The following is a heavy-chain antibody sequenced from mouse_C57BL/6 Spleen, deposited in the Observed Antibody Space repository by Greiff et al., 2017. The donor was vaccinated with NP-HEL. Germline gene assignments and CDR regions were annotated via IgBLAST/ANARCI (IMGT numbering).Heavy chain of an antibody. J-gene: IGHJ4*01. CDR3: ARGAYGNYASGAMDY. CDR2: IDPAHGNT. D-gene: IGHD2-1*01. Sequence: VQLQQSVAELVRPGASVKLSCTASGFNIKNTYMHWVKQRPEQGLEWIGRIDPAHGNTNYAPKFQGKATITADTSSNTAYKQLSSLTSDDTAIYDCARGAYGNYASGAMDYWGQGTSVTVSS. CDR1: GFNIKNTY. V-gene: IGHV14-3*01.